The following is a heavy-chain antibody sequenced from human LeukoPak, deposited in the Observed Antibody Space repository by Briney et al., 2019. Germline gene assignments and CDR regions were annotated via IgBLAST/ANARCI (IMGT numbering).Heavy chain of an antibody. J-gene: IGHJ6*02. D-gene: IGHD6-19*01. CDR1: GFTFSSYG. CDR2: IWSDGSSK. CDR3: ARGQSPSYYDMDV. Sequence: GRSLRLSCAAPGFTFSSYGLHWVRQAPGKGLEWVAVIWSDGSSKHYGDSVKGRFTISRDNSKNTLYLQMNSLRAEDTAVYHCARGQSPSYYDMDVWGQGTTVTVSS. V-gene: IGHV3-33*08.